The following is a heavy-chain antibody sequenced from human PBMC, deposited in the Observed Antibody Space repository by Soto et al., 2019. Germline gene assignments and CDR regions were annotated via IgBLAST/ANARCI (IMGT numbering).Heavy chain of an antibody. Sequence: GGSLRLSCGASGFNFRLYPMAWVRQAPGKGLEWVSSISGSGGSTFYADSVKGRFTISRDNSKNTLYLQMDTLRAGDSAVYYCAREEACSGGSCPIPLDYWGQGTLVTVSS. V-gene: IGHV3-23*01. CDR2: ISGSGGST. CDR3: AREEACSGGSCPIPLDY. CDR1: GFNFRLYP. D-gene: IGHD2-15*01. J-gene: IGHJ4*02.